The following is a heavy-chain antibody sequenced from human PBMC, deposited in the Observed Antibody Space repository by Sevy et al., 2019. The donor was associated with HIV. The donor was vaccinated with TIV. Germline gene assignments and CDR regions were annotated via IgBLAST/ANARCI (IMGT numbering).Heavy chain of an antibody. J-gene: IGHJ4*02. D-gene: IGHD6-19*01. CDR3: TRQTPTEVGQWLVEYYFDY. CDR2: IRSKANSYAT. Sequence: GGSLRLSCAASGFTFSGSAMHLVRQASGKGLEWVGRIRSKANSYATAYAASVKGRFTISRDDSKNTAYLQMNSLKTEDTAVYYCTRQTPTEVGQWLVEYYFDYWGQGTLVTVSS. V-gene: IGHV3-73*01. CDR1: GFTFSGSA.